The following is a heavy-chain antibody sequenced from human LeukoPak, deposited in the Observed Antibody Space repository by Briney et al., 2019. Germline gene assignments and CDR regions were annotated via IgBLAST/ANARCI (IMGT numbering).Heavy chain of an antibody. CDR2: IIPIFGTA. Sequence: SVKVSCKASGGTFSSYAISWVRQAPGQGLEWMGGIIPIFGTANYAQKFQGRVTITADESTSTAYMELSSLRSEDTAVYYCARGDLNSSGWFIRFDPWGQGTLVTVSS. D-gene: IGHD6-19*01. CDR3: ARGDLNSSGWFIRFDP. V-gene: IGHV1-69*13. CDR1: GGTFSSYA. J-gene: IGHJ5*02.